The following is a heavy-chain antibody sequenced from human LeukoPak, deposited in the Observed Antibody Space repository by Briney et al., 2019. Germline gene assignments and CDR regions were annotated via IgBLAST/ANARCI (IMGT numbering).Heavy chain of an antibody. J-gene: IGHJ4*02. D-gene: IGHD4-17*01. CDR1: GFTFSSYW. CDR2: IKQDGSEK. Sequence: GGSLRLSCAASGFTFSSYWMSWVRQAPGKGLEWVANIKQDGSEKYYVDSVKGRFTISRDNAKNSLYLQMNSLRAEDTAVYYCARDDFTVTALDFDYWGQGTLVTVSS. V-gene: IGHV3-7*01. CDR3: ARDDFTVTALDFDY.